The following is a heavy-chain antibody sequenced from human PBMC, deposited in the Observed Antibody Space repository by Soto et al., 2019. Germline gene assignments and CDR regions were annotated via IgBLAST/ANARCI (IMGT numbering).Heavy chain of an antibody. J-gene: IGHJ4*02. D-gene: IGHD3-10*01. CDR2: IYYSGST. CDR1: GGSISSSSYY. Sequence: QLQLQESGPGLVKPSETLSLTCTVSGGSISSSSYYWGWIRQPPGKGLEWIGSIYYSGSTYYNPSLKSRVTISVDTSKNQFSLKLSSVTAADTAVYYCGRGKRDYYFDYWGQGTLVTVSS. CDR3: GRGKRDYYFDY. V-gene: IGHV4-39*01.